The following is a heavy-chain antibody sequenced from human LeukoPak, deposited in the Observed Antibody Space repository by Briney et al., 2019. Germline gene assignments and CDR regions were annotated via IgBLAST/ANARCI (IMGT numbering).Heavy chain of an antibody. J-gene: IGHJ4*02. Sequence: GGSLRLSCAASGFTVSSNYMSWVRQAPGKGLEWVSVIYSGGSTYYADSVKGRFTISRDNSKNTLYLQMNSLRAEDTAVYYCARDPNYYDSSGYFYFDYWGQGTLDTVSS. V-gene: IGHV3-66*01. CDR1: GFTVSSNY. CDR3: ARDPNYYDSSGYFYFDY. D-gene: IGHD3-22*01. CDR2: IYSGGST.